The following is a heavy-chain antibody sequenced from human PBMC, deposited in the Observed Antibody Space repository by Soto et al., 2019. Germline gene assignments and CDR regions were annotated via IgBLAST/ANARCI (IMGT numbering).Heavy chain of an antibody. J-gene: IGHJ6*03. Sequence: ASVKVSCKASGYTFTCYDINWVRQATGQGLEWMGWMNPNSGNTGYAQKFQGRVTMTRNTSISTAYMELSSLRSEDTAVYYCARRLGFTVTTLKWLDYYYMDVWGKGTTVTVSS. V-gene: IGHV1-8*01. CDR3: ARRLGFTVTTLKWLDYYYMDV. CDR2: MNPNSGNT. D-gene: IGHD4-4*01. CDR1: GYTFTCYD.